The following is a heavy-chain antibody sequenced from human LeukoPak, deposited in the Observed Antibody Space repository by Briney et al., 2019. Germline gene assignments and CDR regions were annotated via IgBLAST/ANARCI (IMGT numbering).Heavy chain of an antibody. V-gene: IGHV3-30*03. D-gene: IGHD6-13*01. CDR2: ISYDGSNK. CDR3: VYSSSWYYFDY. J-gene: IGHJ4*02. CDR1: GFTFSSYG. Sequence: GGSLRLSCAASGFTFSSYGMHWVRQAPGKGLEWVAVISYDGSNKYYADSVKGRFTISRDNSKNTLYLQMNSLRAEDTAVYYCVYSSSWYYFDYWGQGTLVTVPS.